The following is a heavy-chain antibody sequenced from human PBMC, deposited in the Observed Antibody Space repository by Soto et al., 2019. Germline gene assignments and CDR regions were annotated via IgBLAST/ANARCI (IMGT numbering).Heavy chain of an antibody. CDR1: GGTFSSYA. CDR2: IIPIFGTA. Sequence: SVKVSCKASGGTFSSYAISWVRQAPGQGLEWMGGIIPIFGTANYAQKFQGRVTITADESTSTAYMELSSLRSEDTAVYYCARGTTYYYGSSGYSPDAFDIWGQGTMVTVSS. V-gene: IGHV1-69*13. J-gene: IGHJ3*02. D-gene: IGHD3-22*01. CDR3: ARGTTYYYGSSGYSPDAFDI.